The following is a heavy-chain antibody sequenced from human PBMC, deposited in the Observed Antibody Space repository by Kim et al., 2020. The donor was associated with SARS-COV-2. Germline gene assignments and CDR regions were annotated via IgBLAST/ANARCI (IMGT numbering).Heavy chain of an antibody. Sequence: GTSNYAQKFQGRVTITADESTSTAYMELSSLSSEDTAVYYCTPALTGYFNHWGQGTAVTVNS. CDR2: GTS. CDR3: TPALTGYFNH. J-gene: IGHJ4*02. V-gene: IGHV1-69*01. D-gene: IGHD2-15*01.